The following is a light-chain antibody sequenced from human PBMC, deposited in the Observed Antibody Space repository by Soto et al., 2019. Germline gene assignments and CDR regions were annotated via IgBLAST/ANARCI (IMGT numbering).Light chain of an antibody. CDR3: QQSYNTQPAYT. J-gene: IGKJ2*01. CDR2: AAS. Sequence: DIQMTQSPSSLSASVGDRVTITCRASQSISSYLNWYQQRPGKAPKLLIYAASSLQSGVPSRFSGSGSGTDFTLTISSLQPEDCAAYYCQQSYNTQPAYTFGQGTKLEIK. V-gene: IGKV1-39*01. CDR1: QSISSY.